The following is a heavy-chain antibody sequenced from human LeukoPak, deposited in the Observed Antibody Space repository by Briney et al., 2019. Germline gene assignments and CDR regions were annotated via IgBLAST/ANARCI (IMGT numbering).Heavy chain of an antibody. Sequence: SETLSLTCTASGGAISSSSYYWGWIRQPPGKGLEWIGSIYYSGSTYCNPSLKRRVTISVNTSKNQFSLKLSSVTAANTALFYCVRQRRDGYIYFDYWGQGTLVAVSS. D-gene: IGHD5-24*01. CDR2: IYYSGST. CDR1: GGAISSSSYY. CDR3: VRQRRDGYIYFDY. V-gene: IGHV4-39*01. J-gene: IGHJ4*02.